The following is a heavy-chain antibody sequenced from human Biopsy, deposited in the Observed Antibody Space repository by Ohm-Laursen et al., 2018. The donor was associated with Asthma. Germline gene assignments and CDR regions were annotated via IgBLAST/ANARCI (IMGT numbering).Heavy chain of an antibody. V-gene: IGHV4-39*02. CDR2: ISYTGSA. J-gene: IGHJ1*01. CDR1: GGSMSSSSYY. Sequence: TLSLTCSVSGGSMSSSSYYWGWIRQPPGKGLEWMGSISYTGSAYHNPSLESRVSISVDTSTYHFSLRLNSVTAADTAVYYCVRGEEVAGTYFKDWDQGTLVTVSS. CDR3: VRGEEVAGTYFKD. D-gene: IGHD6-19*01.